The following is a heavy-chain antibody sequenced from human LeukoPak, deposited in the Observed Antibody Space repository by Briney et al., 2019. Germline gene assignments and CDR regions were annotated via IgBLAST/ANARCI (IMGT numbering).Heavy chain of an antibody. J-gene: IGHJ5*02. CDR3: ARLLHH. CDR2: ISYDGSNK. Sequence: GGSLRLSCAASGFTFSSYAMHWVRQAPGKGLEWVAVISYDGSNKYYADSVKGRFTISRDNSKNTLYLQMNSLRAEDTAVYYCARLLHHWGQGTLVTVSS. V-gene: IGHV3-30*07. CDR1: GFTFSSYA.